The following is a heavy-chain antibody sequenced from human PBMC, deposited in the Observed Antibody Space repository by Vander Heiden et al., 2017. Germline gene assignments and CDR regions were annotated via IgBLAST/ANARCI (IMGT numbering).Heavy chain of an antibody. Sequence: QVQLVESGGGVVQPGRSLRLSWAASGFTFSSYAMHWVRQAPGKGLEWVAVIGYDGSNKYYADSVKGRFTISRDNSKNTLYLQMNSLRAEDTAVYYCARAPQVLRFLEWLYYFDYWGQGTLVTVSS. CDR1: GFTFSSYA. CDR2: IGYDGSNK. D-gene: IGHD3-3*01. CDR3: ARAPQVLRFLEWLYYFDY. J-gene: IGHJ4*02. V-gene: IGHV3-33*01.